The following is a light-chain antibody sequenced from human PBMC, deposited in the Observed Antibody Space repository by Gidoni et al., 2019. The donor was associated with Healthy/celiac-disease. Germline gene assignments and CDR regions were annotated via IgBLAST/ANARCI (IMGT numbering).Light chain of an antibody. CDR2: GAS. CDR3: QQYNNWQRT. J-gene: IGKJ1*01. V-gene: IGKV3-15*01. Sequence: EIVMTQSPATLSVSPGERATLSCRASQSVSSNLAWYQQKPGQAPRLLIYGASTRATGIPARFSGSGSGTESTLTISSLQSEDFAVYYCQQYNNWQRTFGQXTKVEIK. CDR1: QSVSSN.